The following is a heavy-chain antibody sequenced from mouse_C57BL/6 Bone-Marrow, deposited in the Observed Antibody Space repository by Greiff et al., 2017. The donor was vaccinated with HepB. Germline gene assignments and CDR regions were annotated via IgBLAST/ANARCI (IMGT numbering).Heavy chain of an antibody. CDR1: GFSFNTYA. J-gene: IGHJ3*01. CDR3: VRHETDGYYAWFAY. D-gene: IGHD2-3*01. V-gene: IGHV10-1*01. Sequence: VQLKESGGGLVQPKGSLKLSCAASGFSFNTYAMNWVRQAPGKGLEWVARIRSKSNNYATYYADSVKDRFTISRDDSESMLYLQMNNLKTEDTAMNYCVRHETDGYYAWFAYWGQGTLVTVSA. CDR2: IRSKSNNYAT.